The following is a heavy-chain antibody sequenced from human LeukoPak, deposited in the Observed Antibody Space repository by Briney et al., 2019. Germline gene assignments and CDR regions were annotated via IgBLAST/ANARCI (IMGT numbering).Heavy chain of an antibody. Sequence: ASVKVSCKVSGYTLTELSMHWVRQAPGKGLEWMGGFDPEDGETIYAQKFQGRVTMTEDTSTDTAYMELSSLRSEDTAVYYCAAARYYYDSSGYYSYYFDYWGQGTLVTVSS. D-gene: IGHD3-22*01. CDR3: AAARYYYDSSGYYSYYFDY. CDR1: GYTLTELS. V-gene: IGHV1-24*01. J-gene: IGHJ4*02. CDR2: FDPEDGET.